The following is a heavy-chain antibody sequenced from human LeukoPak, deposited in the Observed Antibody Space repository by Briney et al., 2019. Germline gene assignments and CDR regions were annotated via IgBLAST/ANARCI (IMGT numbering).Heavy chain of an antibody. D-gene: IGHD3-22*01. CDR2: IYTYDRERT. Sequence: SETLSLTCTVSGGSISSGGYYWSWIRQHPGKGLEWLGYIYTYDRERTSYNPSLKSRITISLDTSNRQFSLRLISVTAADTAVYFCARQKSYYDSNGYWQDLGLFDYWGQGALVTVSS. V-gene: IGHV4-31*03. CDR1: GGSISSGGYY. CDR3: ARQKSYYDSNGYWQDLGLFDY. J-gene: IGHJ4*02.